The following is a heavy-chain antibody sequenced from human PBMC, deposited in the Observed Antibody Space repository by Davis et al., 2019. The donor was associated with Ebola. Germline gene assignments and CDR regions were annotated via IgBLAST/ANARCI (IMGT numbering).Heavy chain of an antibody. D-gene: IGHD3-3*01. CDR3: ASLYDFWSGRYDY. Sequence: GESLKISCAASGFTFSSYWMHWVRQAPGKGLEWVSYISSSGSTIYYADSVKGRFTISRDNAKNSLYLQMNSLRDEDTAVYYCASLYDFWSGRYDYWGQGTLVTVSS. J-gene: IGHJ4*02. CDR2: ISSSGSTI. CDR1: GFTFSSYW. V-gene: IGHV3-48*02.